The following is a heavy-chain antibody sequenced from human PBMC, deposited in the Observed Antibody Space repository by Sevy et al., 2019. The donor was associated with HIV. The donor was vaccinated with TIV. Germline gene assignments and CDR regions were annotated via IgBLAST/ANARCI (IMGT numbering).Heavy chain of an antibody. Sequence: ASVKVSCKASGYTFTSYAMHWVRQAPGQRLEWMGWINAGNGNTKYSKKFQGRVTITRDTSASTDYMELSSLRSEDTAVYYCARERRYNRNYPRSYFDYWGQGTLVTVS. CDR1: GYTFTSYA. CDR2: INAGNGNT. D-gene: IGHD1-7*01. CDR3: ARERRYNRNYPRSYFDY. V-gene: IGHV1-3*01. J-gene: IGHJ4*02.